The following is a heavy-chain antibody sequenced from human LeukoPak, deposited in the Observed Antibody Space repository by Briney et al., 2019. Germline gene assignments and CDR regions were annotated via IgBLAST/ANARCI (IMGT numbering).Heavy chain of an antibody. CDR3: SGSCQKYYYYYGMDV. D-gene: IGHD2-15*01. CDR2: IWYDGSNK. J-gene: IGHJ6*02. CDR1: GFTFSSYG. Sequence: GGSLRLSCAASGFTFSSYGMHWVRQAPGKGLEWVAVIWYDGSNKYYADSVKGRFTISRDNSKNTLYLQMNSLRAEDTAVYYCSGSCQKYYYYYGMDVWGQGTTVTVSS. V-gene: IGHV3-33*01.